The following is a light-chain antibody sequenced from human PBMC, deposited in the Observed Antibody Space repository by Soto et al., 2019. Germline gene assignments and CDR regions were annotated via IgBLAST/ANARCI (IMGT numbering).Light chain of an antibody. V-gene: IGKV1-39*01. CDR1: QSVSIY. J-gene: IGKJ2*01. CDR3: QRSYSTPT. CDR2: ASS. Sequence: DIQTTQSPSSLSASVGDRVTITCRTSQSVSIYVNWYQQKPGKAPILLIYASSSLQSGVPSRFSDSGSGTDFTLTISSLEPEDFATYYCQRSYSTPTFGQGTKVDIK.